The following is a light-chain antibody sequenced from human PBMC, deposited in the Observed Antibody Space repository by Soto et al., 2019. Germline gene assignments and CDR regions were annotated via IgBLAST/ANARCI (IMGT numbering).Light chain of an antibody. J-gene: IGKJ2*01. CDR2: GAS. CDR3: QQYNNWPYT. Sequence: EIVMTQSPATLAVSPGERVALPCGASQSVSKNFAWYQQKSGQAPRLLIYGASSRATGTPARFSGSGSGTDFTLTLSSLQSEDFAVYYCQQYNNWPYTFGLGTKLEMK. V-gene: IGKV3-15*01. CDR1: QSVSKN.